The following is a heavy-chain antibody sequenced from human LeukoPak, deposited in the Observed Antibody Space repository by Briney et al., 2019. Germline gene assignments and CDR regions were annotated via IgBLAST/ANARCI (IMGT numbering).Heavy chain of an antibody. D-gene: IGHD4-23*01. CDR1: GFMFSNYW. J-gene: IGHJ4*02. V-gene: IGHV3-23*01. Sequence: PGGSLRLSCVGSGFMFSNYWMSWVRQAPGKGLEWVSAITAAYGRPFDADSVKGRFTISRDNSKNTLYLQMNNLRAEDTAIYYCAKDREDGSNSFDYWGQGTLVTVSS. CDR3: AKDREDGSNSFDY. CDR2: ITAAYGRP.